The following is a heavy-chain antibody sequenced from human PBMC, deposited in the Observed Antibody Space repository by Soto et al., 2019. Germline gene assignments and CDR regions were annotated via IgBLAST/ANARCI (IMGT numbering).Heavy chain of an antibody. D-gene: IGHD3-22*01. Sequence: GASVKVSCKASGGTLSSYAISWGRQAPGQGLEWMGGLIPFFGTANYAQKFKGRVTITADESTSTAYMELSSLRSEDTAVYYCARLVVSGQASPPNDYWGRGTLVTVSS. J-gene: IGHJ4*02. CDR2: LIPFFGTA. CDR1: GGTLSSYA. V-gene: IGHV1-69*13. CDR3: ARLVVSGQASPPNDY.